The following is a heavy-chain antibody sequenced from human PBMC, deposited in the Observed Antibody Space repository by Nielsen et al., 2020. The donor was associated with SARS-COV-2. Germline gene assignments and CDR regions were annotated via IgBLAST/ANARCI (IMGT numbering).Heavy chain of an antibody. CDR1: GFTFSSYA. Sequence: GGSLRLSCAASGFTFSSYAMSWVRQAPGKGLEWVSAISGSGGSTYYADSVKGRFTISRDNAKNSLYLQMNSLRAEDTAVYYCARSSGSYLPEYYFDYWGQGTLVTVSS. CDR3: ARSSGSYLPEYYFDY. V-gene: IGHV3-23*01. CDR2: ISGSGGST. J-gene: IGHJ4*02. D-gene: IGHD1-26*01.